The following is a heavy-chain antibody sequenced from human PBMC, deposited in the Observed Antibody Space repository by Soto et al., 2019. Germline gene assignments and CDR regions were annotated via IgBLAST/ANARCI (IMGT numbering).Heavy chain of an antibody. CDR2: ISHSGST. J-gene: IGHJ5*02. CDR1: GGSVSSSHW. V-gene: IGHV4-4*02. Sequence: SETLSLTCVVSGGSVSSSHWWSWVRQPPGKGLEWIGEISHSGSTTSKPSLKSRVTISLDKSKNHFSLKLSSVTAADTAMYYCARTEAAAGDFDPWGQGTLVTVSS. CDR3: ARTEAAAGDFDP. D-gene: IGHD6-13*01.